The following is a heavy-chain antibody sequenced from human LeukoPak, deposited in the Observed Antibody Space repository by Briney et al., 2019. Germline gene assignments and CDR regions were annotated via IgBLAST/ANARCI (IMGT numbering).Heavy chain of an antibody. Sequence: GGSLRLSCAASGFTFSSYSMNWVRQAPGKGLEWVSYISSSSSYIYYADSVKGRFTISRDNAKNSLYLQMNSLRAEDTAVYYCARGTMIVVVTPSGIDYWGQGTLVTVSS. CDR2: ISSSSSYI. CDR1: GFTFSSYS. J-gene: IGHJ4*02. CDR3: ARGTMIVVVTPSGIDY. V-gene: IGHV3-21*01. D-gene: IGHD3-22*01.